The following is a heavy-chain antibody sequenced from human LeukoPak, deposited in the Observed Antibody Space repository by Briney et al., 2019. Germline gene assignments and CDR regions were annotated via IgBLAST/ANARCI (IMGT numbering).Heavy chain of an antibody. CDR2: FDPEDGET. J-gene: IGHJ4*02. CDR3: ATVTFSTAAAALDY. CDR1: GHTLTELS. Sequence: ASVKVSCKVSGHTLTELSMHWVRQAPGKGLEWMGGFDPEDGETIYAQKFQGRVTMTEDTSTDTAYMELSSLRSENTAVYYCATVTFSTAAAALDYWGQGALVTVSS. V-gene: IGHV1-24*01. D-gene: IGHD6-13*01.